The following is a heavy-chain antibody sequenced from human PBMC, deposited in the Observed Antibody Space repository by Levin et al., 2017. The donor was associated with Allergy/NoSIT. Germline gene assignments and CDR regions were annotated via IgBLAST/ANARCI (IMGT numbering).Heavy chain of an antibody. D-gene: IGHD1-26*01. J-gene: IGHJ4*02. CDR3: AREEWELLDY. V-gene: IGHV3-30-3*01. CDR2: ISYDGSKK. Sequence: GGSLRLSCAASGFTFTTSSMHWVRQAPGKGLEWVARISYDGSKKYYADSVKGRLTISRDNSKNTLFLQMNSLRVDDTAVYYCAREEWELLDYWGQGTLVTVTS. CDR1: GFTFTTSS.